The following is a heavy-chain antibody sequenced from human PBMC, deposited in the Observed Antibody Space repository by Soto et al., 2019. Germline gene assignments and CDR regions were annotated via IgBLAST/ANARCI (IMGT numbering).Heavy chain of an antibody. J-gene: IGHJ6*02. Sequence: GGSLRLSCAASGFTFSSYGMHWVRQAPGKGLEWVAVISYDGSNKYYADSVKGRFTISRDNSKNTLYLQMNSLRAEDTAVYYCAKERGDSSGYYYYYYSMDVWGQGTTVTVSS. CDR3: AKERGDSSGYYYYYYSMDV. D-gene: IGHD3-22*01. CDR2: ISYDGSNK. CDR1: GFTFSSYG. V-gene: IGHV3-30*18.